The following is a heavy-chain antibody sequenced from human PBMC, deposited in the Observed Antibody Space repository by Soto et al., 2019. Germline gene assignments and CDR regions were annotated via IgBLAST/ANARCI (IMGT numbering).Heavy chain of an antibody. Sequence: EMQLVESGGGLVQPGRSLRLSCAASGFTFDDFAMHWVRHAPGKGLEWVSGINWNSGDIDYADSVRGRFTISRDNAKNALYLQMNSLRAEDAALYYCVKEIGASGAYWYFDLWCRGTLGTVSS. CDR2: INWNSGDI. V-gene: IGHV3-9*01. D-gene: IGHD6-13*01. CDR1: GFTFDDFA. CDR3: VKEIGASGAYWYFDL. J-gene: IGHJ2*01.